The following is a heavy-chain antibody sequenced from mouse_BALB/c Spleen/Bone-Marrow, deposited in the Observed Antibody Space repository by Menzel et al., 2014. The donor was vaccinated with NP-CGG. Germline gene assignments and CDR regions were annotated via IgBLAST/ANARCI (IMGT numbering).Heavy chain of an antibody. Sequence: EVQVVESGGGLVQPGGSRKLSCAASGFTFSSFGMHWVRQAPEKGLEWIAYISGDSGAIFYADTVKGRFTTSRDNPKNTLFLQMAGLRSEDTAIYFCTRGGNWEDFDYWGQGTTLTVSS. CDR1: GFTFSSFG. CDR3: TRGGNWEDFDY. J-gene: IGHJ2*01. CDR2: ISGDSGAI. D-gene: IGHD4-1*01. V-gene: IGHV5-17*02.